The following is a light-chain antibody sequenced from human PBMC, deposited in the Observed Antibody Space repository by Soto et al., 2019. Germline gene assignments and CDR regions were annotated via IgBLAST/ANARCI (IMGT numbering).Light chain of an antibody. CDR2: EGS. V-gene: IGLV2-23*01. J-gene: IGLJ3*02. CDR1: SSDIGSYNL. Sequence: QSALTQPASVSGSPGQSITISCTGTSSDIGSYNLVSWYQQHPGKAPKFMIYEGSKRPSGVSNRFSGSKSGNTASLTISGLQAEYEADYYCCSYAGSSSWVFGGGTKLTVL. CDR3: CSYAGSSSWV.